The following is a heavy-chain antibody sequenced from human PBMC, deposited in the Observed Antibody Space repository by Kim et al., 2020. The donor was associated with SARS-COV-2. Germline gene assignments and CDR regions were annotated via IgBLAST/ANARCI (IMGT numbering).Heavy chain of an antibody. J-gene: IGHJ6*01. CDR3: ARGGLIYDILTLYGMDV. CDR2: ISYDGSNK. D-gene: IGHD3-9*01. CDR1: GFTFSSYA. Sequence: GGSLRLSCAASGFTFSSYAMHWVRQAPGKGLEWVAVISYDGSNKYYADSVKGRFTISRDNSKNTLYLQMNSLRAEDTAVHYCARGGLIYDILTLYGMDV. V-gene: IGHV3-30*04.